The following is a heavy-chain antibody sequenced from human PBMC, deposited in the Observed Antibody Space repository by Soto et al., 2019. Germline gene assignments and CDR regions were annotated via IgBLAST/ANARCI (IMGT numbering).Heavy chain of an antibody. V-gene: IGHV4-39*01. D-gene: IGHD3-3*01. CDR1: GGSISSSSYY. J-gene: IGHJ4*02. Sequence: SGTLSLTCTVSGGSISSSSYYWGWIRQPPGKGLEWIGSIYYSGSTYYNPSLKSRVTISVDTSKNQFSLKLSSVTAADTAVYYCATPGIFGVVIGHWGQGTLVTVSS. CDR2: IYYSGST. CDR3: ATPGIFGVVIGH.